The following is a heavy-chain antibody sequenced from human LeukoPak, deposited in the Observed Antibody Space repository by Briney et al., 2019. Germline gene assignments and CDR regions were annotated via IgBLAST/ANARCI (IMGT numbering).Heavy chain of an antibody. J-gene: IGHJ4*02. CDR2: ISYSGRNT. CDR1: GFTFDNYA. D-gene: IGHD2-21*01. V-gene: IGHV3-23*01. CDR3: AKNRFQGFRSHIFRGEYGPFDH. Sequence: GGSLRLSCAASGFTFDNYAMSWVRQAPGKGLEWVSAISYSGRNTYYAESVRDRFTISRDNSKTTLYLQMNSLRAEDTAIYYCAKNRFQGFRSHIFRGEYGPFDHGGQGARVPVP.